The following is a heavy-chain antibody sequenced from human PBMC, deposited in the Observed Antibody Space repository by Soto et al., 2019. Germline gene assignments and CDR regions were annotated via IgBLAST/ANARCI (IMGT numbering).Heavy chain of an antibody. CDR2: ISGSGGST. V-gene: IGHV3-23*01. Sequence: GGSQRLSCAASGFTCSSYAVSWVRQAPGKGLEWVSAISGSGGSTYYADSVKGRFTISRDNSKNTLYLQMNSLRAEDTAVYYCAKDGLYYGSASDGDYWGQGTLVTVSS. CDR3: AKDGLYYGSASDGDY. CDR1: GFTCSSYA. J-gene: IGHJ4*02. D-gene: IGHD3-10*01.